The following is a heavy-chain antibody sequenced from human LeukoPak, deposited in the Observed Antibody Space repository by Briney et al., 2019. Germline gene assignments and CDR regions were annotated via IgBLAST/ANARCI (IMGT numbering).Heavy chain of an antibody. Sequence: PSETLSLTCTVSGGSISSTSYYWGWIRQPPGKGLEWIGSIHYSGTTYYNPSLKSRVTISVDTSKNQFSLKLSSVTAADTAVYYCARADSSGYYPVPRHFDYWGQGTLVTVSS. D-gene: IGHD3-22*01. CDR1: GGSISSTSYY. CDR2: IHYSGTT. CDR3: ARADSSGYYPVPRHFDY. V-gene: IGHV4-39*07. J-gene: IGHJ4*02.